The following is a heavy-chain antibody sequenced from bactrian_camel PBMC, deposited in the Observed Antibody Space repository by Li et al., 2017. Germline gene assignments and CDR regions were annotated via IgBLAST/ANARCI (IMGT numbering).Heavy chain of an antibody. Sequence: VQLVESGGGSVPAGGSLTLSCAASGYTNRRNRMAWFRQAPGKEREGVAAIHSQGHFTRYADSVKGRFTLSQDNAKKTVYLQMNSLKPEDTAMYYCAADHRPLCLIAGTNYENTNWGQGTQVTVS. CDR3: AADHRPLCLIAGTNYENTN. D-gene: IGHD4*01. V-gene: IGHV3S40*01. CDR1: GYTNRRNR. CDR2: IHSQGHFT. J-gene: IGHJ4*01.